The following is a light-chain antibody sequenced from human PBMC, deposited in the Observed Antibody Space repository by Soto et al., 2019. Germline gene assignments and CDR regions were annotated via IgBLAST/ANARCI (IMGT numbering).Light chain of an antibody. CDR1: SSDVGGYNY. V-gene: IGLV2-14*01. CDR2: DVS. Sequence: QSALTQPASVSGSPGQSITISCTGTSSDVGGYNYVSWYQQHPGKAPKLIIYDVSNRPSGVSNRFSGSKSGNTASLTISGLQAEEEADYYCSSYTSSSTRVFGGGTKLSVL. CDR3: SSYTSSSTRV. J-gene: IGLJ2*01.